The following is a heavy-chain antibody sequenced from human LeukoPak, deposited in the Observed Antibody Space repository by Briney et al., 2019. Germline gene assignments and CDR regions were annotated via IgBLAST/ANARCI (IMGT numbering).Heavy chain of an antibody. J-gene: IGHJ4*02. CDR3: TIVDYNFWRGYWPDDY. CDR2: IRSKAYGGTT. D-gene: IGHD3-3*01. Sequence: PGRSLRLSCTASGFTFGDYAMSWARQAPGKGLEWVGFIRSKAYGGTTEYAASVKGRFTISRDDYKSIAYLQMNRLQTEDTAVYYCTIVDYNFWRGYWPDDYWGQGTLVTVSS. CDR1: GFTFGDYA. V-gene: IGHV3-49*04.